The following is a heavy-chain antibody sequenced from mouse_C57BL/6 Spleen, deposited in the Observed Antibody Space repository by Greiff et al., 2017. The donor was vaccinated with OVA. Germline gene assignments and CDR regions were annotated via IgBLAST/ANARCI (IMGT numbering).Heavy chain of an antibody. D-gene: IGHD4-1*01. CDR2: INYDGSST. CDR1: GFTFSDYY. CDR3: ARLTGPYYAMDY. J-gene: IGHJ4*01. V-gene: IGHV5-16*01. Sequence: EVMLVESEGGLVQPGSSMKLSCTASGFTFSDYYMAWVRQVPEKGLEWVANINYDGSSTYYLDSLKSRFIISRDNAKNILYLQMSSLKSEDTATYYCARLTGPYYAMDYWGQGTSVTVSS.